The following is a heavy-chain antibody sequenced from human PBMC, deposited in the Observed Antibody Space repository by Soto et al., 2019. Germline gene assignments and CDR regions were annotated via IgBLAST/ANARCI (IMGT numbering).Heavy chain of an antibody. V-gene: IGHV3-23*01. J-gene: IGHJ6*04. CDR1: GFTVSSYA. D-gene: IGHD3-3*01. Sequence: PGGSLRLSCAASGFTVSSYAMSWVRQAPGKGLEWVSAISGSGGSTYYADSVKGRFTISRDNSKNTLYLQMNSLRAEDTAVYYCAKGGYYYDFWSGPSSVWGKGTTVTVSS. CDR2: ISGSGGST. CDR3: AKGGYYYDFWSGPSSV.